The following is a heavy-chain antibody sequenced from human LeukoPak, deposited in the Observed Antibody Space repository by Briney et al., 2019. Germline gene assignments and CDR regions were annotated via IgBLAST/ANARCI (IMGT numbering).Heavy chain of an antibody. D-gene: IGHD3-10*01. CDR1: GYTFTSYG. CDR2: ISAYNGNT. CDR3: ARELTMVRGVTLLGDAFDI. Sequence: ASVKVSCKASGYTFTSYGISWVRQAPGQGLEWMGWISAYNGNTNYAQKLQGRVTMTTDTSTSTAYMELRSLRSDDTAVYYCARELTMVRGVTLLGDAFDIWGQGTMATVSS. J-gene: IGHJ3*02. V-gene: IGHV1-18*04.